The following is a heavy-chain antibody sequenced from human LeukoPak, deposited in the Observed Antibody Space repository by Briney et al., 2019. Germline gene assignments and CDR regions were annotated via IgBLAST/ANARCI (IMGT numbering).Heavy chain of an antibody. J-gene: IGHJ5*02. Sequence: SETLSLTCTVSGVPISSYYWSWIRQPPGKGLEWIGSIYYSGSTYYNPSLKSRVTISVDTSKNQFSLKLSSVTAADTAVYYCARPYSSSWYWVWFDPWGQGTLVTVSS. CDR2: IYYSGST. CDR3: ARPYSSSWYWVWFDP. D-gene: IGHD6-13*01. CDR1: GVPISSYY. V-gene: IGHV4-39*01.